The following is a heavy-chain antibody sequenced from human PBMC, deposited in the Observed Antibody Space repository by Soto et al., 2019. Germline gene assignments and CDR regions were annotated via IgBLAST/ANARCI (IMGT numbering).Heavy chain of an antibody. J-gene: IGHJ4*02. CDR1: GGSISSGGYY. Sequence: SETLSLTCTVSGGSISSGGYYWSWIRQHPGKGLEWIGYIYYSGSTYYNPSLKSRVTISVDTSKNQFSLKLSSVTAADTAVYYCARAFETITMVRGVIFDYWGQGTLVTVSS. CDR3: ARAFETITMVRGVIFDY. V-gene: IGHV4-31*03. D-gene: IGHD3-10*01. CDR2: IYYSGST.